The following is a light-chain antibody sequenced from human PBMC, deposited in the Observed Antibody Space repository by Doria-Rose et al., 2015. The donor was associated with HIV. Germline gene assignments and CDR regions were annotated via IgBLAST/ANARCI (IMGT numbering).Light chain of an antibody. CDR3: QQFDSFPRT. CDR2: GAS. CDR1: HGISRY. J-gene: IGKJ1*01. V-gene: IGKV1-9*01. Sequence: TQSPSFLSASVGVRVTITCRASHGISRYLAWYQQKPRKAPTLLIFGASTLQSGVPSRFSGSGSGTEFTLTISSLQPEDFATYYCQQFDSFPRTFGQGTKVELK.